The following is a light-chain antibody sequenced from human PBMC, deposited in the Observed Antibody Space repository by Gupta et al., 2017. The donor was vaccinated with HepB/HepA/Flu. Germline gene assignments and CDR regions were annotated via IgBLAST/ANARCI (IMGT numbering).Light chain of an antibody. CDR2: AAS. Sequence: DIQMTQSPSSLSASVGDRVTITCRASQGIRNYLNWYQQKPGKAPKLLIYAASSGQSGVPSRFSGSGYGTDFTLTSSRRQTKDFANYYGQQSYSTWTFGQGTKVEIK. V-gene: IGKV1-39*01. J-gene: IGKJ1*01. CDR1: QGIRNY. CDR3: QQSYSTWT.